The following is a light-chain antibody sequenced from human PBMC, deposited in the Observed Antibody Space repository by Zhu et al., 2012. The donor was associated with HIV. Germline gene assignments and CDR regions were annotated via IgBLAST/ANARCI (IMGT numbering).Light chain of an antibody. V-gene: IGKV1-5*03. CDR1: QSVYKW. CDR3: QQYYTPSYT. Sequence: DIQMTQSPSTLSASVGDRVTITCRASQSVYKWLAWYQQKPEEAPKLLIYEASSLETGVPSRFSGSGSETEFTLTISSLQPDDFASYSCQQYYTPSYTFGQGTNCRSN. CDR2: EAS. J-gene: IGKJ2*01.